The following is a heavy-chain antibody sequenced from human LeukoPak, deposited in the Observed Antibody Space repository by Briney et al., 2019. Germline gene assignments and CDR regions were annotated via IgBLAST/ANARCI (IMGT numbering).Heavy chain of an antibody. CDR1: GFTFSTYV. J-gene: IGHJ4*02. CDR2: ISVGAEYI. V-gene: IGHV3-23*01. D-gene: IGHD3-3*01. CDR3: ASGPPFLKYFEY. Sequence: GGSLRLSCAASGFTFSTYVMNWFRQAPGNGLEWVSTISVGAEYIFYADSVKGRFTISRDDSNNALYLQMHSLGAEDTALYYCASGPPFLKYFEYWGQGTLVTVSS.